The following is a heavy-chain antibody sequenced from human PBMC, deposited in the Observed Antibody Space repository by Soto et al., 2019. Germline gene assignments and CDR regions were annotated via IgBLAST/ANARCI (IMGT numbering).Heavy chain of an antibody. J-gene: IGHJ4*02. V-gene: IGHV4-4*07. Sequence: SETLSLTCTVSVDSISSYYWSWIRQTAGKGLEWIGRIYPSGSANYNPSLKSRVSISVDTSKNQLSLNLTSVTAADTAVYYCARAPMVLSRSYFDSWGQGTPVTVSS. CDR1: VDSISSYY. D-gene: IGHD2-8*01. CDR3: ARAPMVLSRSYFDS. CDR2: IYPSGSA.